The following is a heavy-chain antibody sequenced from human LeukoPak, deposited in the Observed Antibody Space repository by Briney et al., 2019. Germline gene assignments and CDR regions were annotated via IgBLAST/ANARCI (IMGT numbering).Heavy chain of an antibody. CDR1: GGSISSYY. V-gene: IGHV4-4*07. J-gene: IGHJ4*02. CDR2: IYTSGST. Sequence: SETLSLTCTIPGGSISSYYWSWSRQPAGKGLEWIGRIYTSGSTNYNPSLKSRVTISVDTSKNQFSLKLSSVTAADTAVYYCATTEIDYAFRYWGQGTLVTVSS. CDR3: ATTEIDYAFRY. D-gene: IGHD2-2*01.